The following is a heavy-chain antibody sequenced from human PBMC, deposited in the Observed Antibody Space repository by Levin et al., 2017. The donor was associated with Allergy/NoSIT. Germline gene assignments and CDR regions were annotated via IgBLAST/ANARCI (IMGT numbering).Heavy chain of an antibody. CDR1: GFTFTSYW. CDR2: LPPSLRAP. Sequence: LPLSVSGFTFTSYWMNWVRQAPGTFLSFFSPLPPSLRAPFSAAAVKGRFTISRDNAKESLFLELASLRVEDTAIYYCASGYYKAAGPFDYWGQGTLVTVSS. J-gene: IGHJ4*02. D-gene: IGHD3-9*01. V-gene: IGHV3-48*03. CDR3: ASGYYKAAGPFDY.